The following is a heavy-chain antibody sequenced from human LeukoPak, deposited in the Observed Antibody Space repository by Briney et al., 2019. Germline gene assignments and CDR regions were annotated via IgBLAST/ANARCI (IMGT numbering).Heavy chain of an antibody. V-gene: IGHV4-59*01. CDR3: ARGQKYISGYTVTELGSGYFDY. J-gene: IGHJ4*02. CDR2: IFYSGRT. CDR1: GGSISSYY. D-gene: IGHD5-18*01. Sequence: SETLSLTCSVSGGSISSYYWSWIRQPPGKGLEWIGYIFYSGRTSYNPSLKSRVTISVDTSKNHFSLTLSSVTAADTAVYYCARGQKYISGYTVTELGSGYFDYWGQGTLVTVSS.